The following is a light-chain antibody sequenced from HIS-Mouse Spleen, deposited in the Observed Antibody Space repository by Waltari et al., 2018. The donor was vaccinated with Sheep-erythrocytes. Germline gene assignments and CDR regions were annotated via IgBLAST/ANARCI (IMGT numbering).Light chain of an antibody. V-gene: IGLV2-11*01. CDR1: SSDVGDYNL. Sequence: QSALTPPRSVSGSPGQSVPISCTGTSSDVGDYNLLSWYQQHPGKAPKLMIYDVSKRPSGVPDRFSGSKSGNTASLTISGLQAEDEADYYCCSYAGSYNHVFATGTKVTVL. CDR3: CSYAGSYNHV. CDR2: DVS. J-gene: IGLJ1*01.